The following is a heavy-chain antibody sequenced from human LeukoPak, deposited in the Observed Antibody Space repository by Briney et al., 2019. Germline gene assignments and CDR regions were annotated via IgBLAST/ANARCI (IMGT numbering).Heavy chain of an antibody. D-gene: IGHD3-10*01. Sequence: GGSLRLSCTASGFTFGDYAMSWVRQAPGKGLEGVGFIRSKAYGGTTEYAASVKGRFTISRDDSKRIAYLQMNSLKTEDTAVYYCTRELVRGVIPDWYFDLWGRGTLVTVSS. V-gene: IGHV3-49*04. CDR1: GFTFGDYA. CDR2: IRSKAYGGTT. J-gene: IGHJ2*01. CDR3: TRELVRGVIPDWYFDL.